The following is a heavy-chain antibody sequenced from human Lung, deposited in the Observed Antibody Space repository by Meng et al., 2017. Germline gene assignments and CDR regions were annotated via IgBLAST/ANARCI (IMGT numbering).Heavy chain of an antibody. CDR1: GGSFSDYY. CDR2: INHSGST. CDR3: ARGPTTMAHDFDY. V-gene: IGHV4-34*01. J-gene: IGHJ4*02. Sequence: QVQLQQWGAGLLKPSETPSLTCGVSGGSFSDYYWSWIRPPPGKGLEWIGEINHSGSTNYNPSLESRATISVATSQNNLSLKLSSVTAADSAVYYCARGPTTMAHDFDYWGQGTLVTVSS. D-gene: IGHD4-11*01.